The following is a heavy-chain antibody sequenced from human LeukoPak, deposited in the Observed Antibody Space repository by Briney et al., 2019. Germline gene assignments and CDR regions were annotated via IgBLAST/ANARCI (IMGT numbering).Heavy chain of an antibody. Sequence: SQTLSLTYTVSGGSISSGDYYWSWLRQPPGKGLEWIGYIYYSGSTYYNPSLKNRVTISVDTSKNQFSLKLSSVTAADTAVYYCARVVNYGTTAPYFDYWGQGTLVTVSS. CDR3: ARVVNYGTTAPYFDY. D-gene: IGHD3-10*01. J-gene: IGHJ4*02. CDR1: GGSISSGDYY. CDR2: IYYSGST. V-gene: IGHV4-30-4*01.